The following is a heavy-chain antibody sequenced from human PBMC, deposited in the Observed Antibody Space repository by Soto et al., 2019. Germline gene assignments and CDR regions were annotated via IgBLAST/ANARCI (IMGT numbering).Heavy chain of an antibody. Sequence: QVQLVESGGGVVQPGRSLRLSCAASGFTFSSYGMHWVRQAPGKGLEWVAVISYDGSNKYYADSVKGRFTISRDNSKNTLYLQMNSLRAEDTAVYYCAKERVAVRYSYGLPYYYGMDVWGQGTTVTVSS. V-gene: IGHV3-30*18. D-gene: IGHD5-18*01. CDR3: AKERVAVRYSYGLPYYYGMDV. CDR1: GFTFSSYG. J-gene: IGHJ6*02. CDR2: ISYDGSNK.